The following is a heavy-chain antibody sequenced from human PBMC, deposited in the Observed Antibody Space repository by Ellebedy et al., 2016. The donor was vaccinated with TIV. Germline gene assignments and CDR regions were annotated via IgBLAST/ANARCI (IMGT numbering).Heavy chain of an antibody. Sequence: GGSLRLSCAASGFTFSDYGMHWVRQAPGKGLEWVAVIWYDGSNEYYVDSVKGRFTISRDNSKNMLYLQMNSLRAEDTAVYYCVRDEYMELVMEYWGQGILVTVSS. V-gene: IGHV3-33*01. CDR1: GFTFSDYG. CDR3: VRDEYMELVMEY. CDR2: IWYDGSNE. D-gene: IGHD1-1*01. J-gene: IGHJ4*02.